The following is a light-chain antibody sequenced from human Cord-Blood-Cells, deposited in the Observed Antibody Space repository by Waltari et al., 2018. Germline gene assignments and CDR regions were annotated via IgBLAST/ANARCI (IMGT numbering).Light chain of an antibody. CDR2: DVS. J-gene: IGLJ3*02. Sequence: QSALTQPASVSGSPGQSITISCTGTSSDVGGYNYVSWYQQHPGKAPTLMIYDVSKRPSGVSNRFSGSKSGNTASLTISGLQAEDEADYYGSSYTSSSTWVFGGGTKLTVL. CDR3: SSYTSSSTWV. CDR1: SSDVGGYNY. V-gene: IGLV2-14*01.